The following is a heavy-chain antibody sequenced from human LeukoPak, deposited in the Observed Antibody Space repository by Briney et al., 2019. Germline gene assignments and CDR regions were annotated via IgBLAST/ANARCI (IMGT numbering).Heavy chain of an antibody. CDR1: GFTFSGFW. Sequence: PGGSLRLSCAVSGFTFSGFWMSWSRQAPGKGLEWVASINSDGSEGYYADVVKGRFTISRDNAKNSLYLQINSLRAEDTAVYYCARDRNGWFDYWGQGTLVTVSS. D-gene: IGHD3-3*01. V-gene: IGHV3-7*03. CDR2: INSDGSEG. J-gene: IGHJ4*02. CDR3: ARDRNGWFDY.